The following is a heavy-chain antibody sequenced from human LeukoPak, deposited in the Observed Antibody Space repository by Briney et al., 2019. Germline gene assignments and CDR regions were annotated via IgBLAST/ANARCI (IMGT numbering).Heavy chain of an antibody. CDR1: GFTFDDYA. D-gene: IGHD6-13*01. Sequence: GGSLRLSCAASGFTFDDYAMHWVRQAPGKGLEWVSSISSSSSYIYYADSVKGRFTISRDNAKNSLYLQMNSLRAEDTAVYYCARSRIAAAEDYFDYWGQGTLVTVSS. CDR3: ARSRIAAAEDYFDY. V-gene: IGHV3-21*01. CDR2: ISSSSSYI. J-gene: IGHJ4*02.